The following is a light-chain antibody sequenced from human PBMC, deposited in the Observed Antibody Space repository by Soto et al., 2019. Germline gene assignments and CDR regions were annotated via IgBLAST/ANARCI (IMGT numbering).Light chain of an antibody. CDR1: QSVSSSY. Sequence: EIVLTQSPGTLSLSPGERATLSCRASQSVSSSYLAWYQQKPGQAPRLLIYGASTRATGIQARFSGSGSGTEFTLTIRSLQSEDFAVYYCKQYNNWPTFGQGTKVDIK. CDR2: GAS. J-gene: IGKJ1*01. CDR3: KQYNNWPT. V-gene: IGKV3-15*01.